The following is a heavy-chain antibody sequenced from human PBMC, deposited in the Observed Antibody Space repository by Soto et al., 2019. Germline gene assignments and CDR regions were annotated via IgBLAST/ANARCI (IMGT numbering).Heavy chain of an antibody. V-gene: IGHV1-18*01. CDR3: ATRGFYEFCSGSDLYAFDI. D-gene: IGHD3-3*01. CDR1: GYTFTNYG. Sequence: QVQLVQSGAEVKKPGASVKVSCKASGYTFTNYGITWVRQAPGQGLEWMGWISGYNGNTNYAQKLQGRVTMTKDTSTSTAYMELRSLRSDDTAVYYCATRGFYEFCSGSDLYAFDIWGQGTMVTVSS. J-gene: IGHJ3*02. CDR2: ISGYNGNT.